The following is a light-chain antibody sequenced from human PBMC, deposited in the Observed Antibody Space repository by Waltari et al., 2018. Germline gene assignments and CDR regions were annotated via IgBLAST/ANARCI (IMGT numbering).Light chain of an antibody. CDR3: CSYAGDYSWI. CDR2: EVS. J-gene: IGLJ2*01. CDR1: GSDVGGYHY. Sequence: QSALTQPRSVSGSPGQSVTISCTGAGSDVGGYHYVSWYHQHPGKAPKLMLVEVSKRPSGVPDRFSGSKSGNTASLTISGLQAEDEADYYCCSYAGDYSWIFGGGTKVTVL. V-gene: IGLV2-11*01.